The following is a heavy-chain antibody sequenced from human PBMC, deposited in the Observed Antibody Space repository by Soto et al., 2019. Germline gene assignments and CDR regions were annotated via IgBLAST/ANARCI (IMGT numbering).Heavy chain of an antibody. CDR1: GYSFTSYW. CDR2: IYPGDSDT. V-gene: IGHV5-51*01. J-gene: IGHJ4*02. D-gene: IGHD3-9*01. CDR3: ASASNYDILTGYYPFDY. Sequence: GESLKISCKGSGYSFTSYWIGWVRQMPGKGLEWMGIIYPGDSDTRYSPSFQGQVTISADKSISTAYLQWSSLKASDTAMYYCASASNYDILTGYYPFDYWGQGTLVTVSS.